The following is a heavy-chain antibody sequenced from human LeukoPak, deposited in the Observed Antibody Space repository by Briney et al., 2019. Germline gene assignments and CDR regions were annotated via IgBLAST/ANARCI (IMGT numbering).Heavy chain of an antibody. CDR3: AKRPTKTIAVAGLIDH. CDR2: ISWNSGSI. Sequence: GRSLRLSCAASGFTFDDYAMHWVRQAPGKGLEWVSGISWNSGSIGYAYSVKGRFTISRDNSKNTLYLQMNSLRAEDTAVYYCAKRPTKTIAVAGLIDHWGQGTLVTVSS. CDR1: GFTFDDYA. J-gene: IGHJ4*02. V-gene: IGHV3-9*01. D-gene: IGHD6-19*01.